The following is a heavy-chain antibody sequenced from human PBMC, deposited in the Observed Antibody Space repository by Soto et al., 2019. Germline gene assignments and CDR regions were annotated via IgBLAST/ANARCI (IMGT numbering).Heavy chain of an antibody. J-gene: IGHJ4*02. CDR2: IIPILGIA. Sequence: QVQLVQSGAEVKKPGSSVKVSCKASGGTFSSYTISWVRQAPGQGLEWMGRIIPILGIANYAQKFQSRVTISADKSTSTACMELSSLRSEDTAVYYCARSFRGSGSYSNWGQGTLVTVSS. V-gene: IGHV1-69*02. D-gene: IGHD3-10*01. CDR1: GGTFSSYT. CDR3: ARSFRGSGSYSN.